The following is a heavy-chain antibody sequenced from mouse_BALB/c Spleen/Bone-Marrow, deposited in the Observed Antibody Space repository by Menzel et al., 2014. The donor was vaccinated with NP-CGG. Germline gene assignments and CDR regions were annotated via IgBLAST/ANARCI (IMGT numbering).Heavy chain of an antibody. Sequence: DVKLQESGAELVRSGASVKLSCTASGFNIKDYYMHWVKQRPEQGLEWIGWIDPENGDTEYAPKFQGKATMTADTSSNKAYLQLSSLTSEDTAVYYCNEGYGNYGYWGQGTTLTVSS. CDR2: IDPENGDT. CDR1: GFNIKDYY. J-gene: IGHJ2*01. D-gene: IGHD2-10*02. V-gene: IGHV14-4*02. CDR3: NEGYGNYGY.